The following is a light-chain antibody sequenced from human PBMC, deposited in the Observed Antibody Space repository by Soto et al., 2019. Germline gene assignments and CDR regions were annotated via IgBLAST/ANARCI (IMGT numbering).Light chain of an antibody. CDR1: SSDVGSYNL. Sequence: QSALTQPASVSGSPGQSITISCTGTSSDVGSYNLVSWYQQHRGKAPKLMFYEGSNRPSGVSNRFSGSKSGNTASLTISGLQAEDEADYYCCSYARSSTFWVFGGGTKLPVL. J-gene: IGLJ3*02. CDR3: CSYARSSTFWV. CDR2: EGS. V-gene: IGLV2-23*03.